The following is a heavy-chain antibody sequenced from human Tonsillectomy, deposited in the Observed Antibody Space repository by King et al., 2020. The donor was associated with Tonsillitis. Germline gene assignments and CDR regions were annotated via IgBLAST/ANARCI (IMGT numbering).Heavy chain of an antibody. V-gene: IGHV3-23*04. D-gene: IGHD3-22*01. J-gene: IGHJ4*02. Sequence: VQLVEAGGGLVQPGGSLRLSCAASGFTFSSYAMSWVRQAPGKGLEWVSAISGSGGSTYYADSVKGRFTISRDNSKNTLYLQMNSLRAEDTALYYCAKGRGESSGYHSDYWGQGTLVTVSS. CDR1: GFTFSSYA. CDR3: AKGRGESSGYHSDY. CDR2: ISGSGGST.